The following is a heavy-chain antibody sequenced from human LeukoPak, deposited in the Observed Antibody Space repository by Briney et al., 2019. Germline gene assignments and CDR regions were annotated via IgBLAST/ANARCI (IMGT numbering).Heavy chain of an antibody. D-gene: IGHD6-6*01. CDR2: INHSGST. CDR3: ARRPFYSSSSNWFDP. J-gene: IGHJ5*02. Sequence: SETLSLTCAVYGGSFSGYYWSWIRQPPGKGLEWIGEINHSGSTNYNPSLKSRVTISVDTSKNQFSLKLSSVTAADTAVYYCARRPFYSSSSNWFDPWGQGALVTVSS. CDR1: GGSFSGYY. V-gene: IGHV4-34*01.